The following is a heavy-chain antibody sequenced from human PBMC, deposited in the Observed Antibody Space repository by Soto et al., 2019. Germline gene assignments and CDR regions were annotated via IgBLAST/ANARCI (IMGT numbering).Heavy chain of an antibody. CDR1: GFTFSSYA. V-gene: IGHV3-23*01. D-gene: IGHD3-10*01. CDR2: ISGSGGST. Sequence: GGSLRLSCAASGFTFSSYAMSWVRQAPGKGLEWVSAISGSGGSTYYADTVKGRFTISRDNSKNTLYLQMNSLRAEDTAVYYCAKDLGGYYCGSGSPNMGGFDDWGQGTLVTVSS. J-gene: IGHJ4*02. CDR3: AKDLGGYYCGSGSPNMGGFDD.